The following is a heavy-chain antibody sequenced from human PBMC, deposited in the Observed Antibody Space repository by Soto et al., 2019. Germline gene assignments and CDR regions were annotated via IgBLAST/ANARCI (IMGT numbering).Heavy chain of an antibody. V-gene: IGHV3-11*01. J-gene: IGHJ4*02. Sequence: GGSLRLSCAASGFTFSDYYMSCIRQAPGKGLEWVSYISSSGSTIYYADSVKGRFTISRDNAKNSLYLQMNSLRAEDTAAYYCARKGVIRRDPLDYWGQGTLVTVSS. CDR1: GFTFSDYY. CDR2: ISSSGSTI. CDR3: ARKGVIRRDPLDY. D-gene: IGHD2-21*01.